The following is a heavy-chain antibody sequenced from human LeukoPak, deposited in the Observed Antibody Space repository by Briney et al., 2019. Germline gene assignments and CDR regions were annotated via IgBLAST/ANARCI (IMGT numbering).Heavy chain of an antibody. V-gene: IGHV3-21*04. CDR1: GFTFSGFG. CDR3: ARGSRVAGTFDY. Sequence: GGSLRLSCAASGFTFSGFGMNWVRQAPGRGLQWVSSISSTGRYIYYSDSVKGRFTISRDNSKNTLYLQMNSLRAEDTAVYYCARGSRVAGTFDYWGQGTLVTVSS. J-gene: IGHJ4*02. D-gene: IGHD6-19*01. CDR2: ISSTGRYI.